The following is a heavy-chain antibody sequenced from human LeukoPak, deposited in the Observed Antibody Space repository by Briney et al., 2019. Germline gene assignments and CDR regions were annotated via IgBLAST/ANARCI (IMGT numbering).Heavy chain of an antibody. V-gene: IGHV4-39*02. D-gene: IGHD1-1*01. CDR3: ARFVIGTTASDH. J-gene: IGHJ4*02. CDR1: GDSITNNLHY. CDR2: IYSIGGT. Sequence: PSETLSLICTVTGDSITNNLHYWGWIRQPPGKGLEWISSIYSIGGTFYNPSLKSLVTMSMDTSKNHFSLRLTSVTAADTAVFYCARFVIGTTASDHWGQGILVTVSS.